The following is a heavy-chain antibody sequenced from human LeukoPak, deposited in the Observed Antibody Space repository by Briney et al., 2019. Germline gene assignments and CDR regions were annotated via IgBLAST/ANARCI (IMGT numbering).Heavy chain of an antibody. CDR2: IYYSGTT. CDR1: GGYIGSSSYY. V-gene: IGHV4-39*01. CDR3: ARGSSPSYPLDY. J-gene: IGHJ4*02. D-gene: IGHD2-2*01. Sequence: SETLSLTCTVSGGYIGSSSYYWGWIRQPPGKGLEWIGSIYYSGTTYINPSLKSRVTMSLDTSKNQFSLSLSSVTASDTAGYYCARGSSPSYPLDYWGQGTLVTVSS.